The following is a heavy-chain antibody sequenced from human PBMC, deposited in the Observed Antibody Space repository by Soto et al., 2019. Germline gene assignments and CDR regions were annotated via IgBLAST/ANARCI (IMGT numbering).Heavy chain of an antibody. CDR1: GFTFSTFA. CDR3: ARARLLPHAFCGGDCYFFY. CDR2: IGGSSDNT. J-gene: IGHJ4*02. D-gene: IGHD2-21*02. Sequence: PGGSLRLSCAASGFTFSTFAMAWVRQAPGKGLEWVSTIGGSSDNTFYADSVKGRFTISRNNSKNTIYLQMNSLRVEDTAEYYCARARLLPHAFCGGDCYFFYWGQGALVTSPQ. V-gene: IGHV3-23*01.